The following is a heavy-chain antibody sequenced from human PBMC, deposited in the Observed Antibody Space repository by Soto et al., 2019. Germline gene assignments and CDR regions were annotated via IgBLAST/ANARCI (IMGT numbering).Heavy chain of an antibody. CDR3: AKGHLTFTELFDY. Sequence: GGSLRLSCAASGFTFSSYAMHWVRQAPGKGLEWVAVISYDGINTYFADSVKGRFTISRDTSKNTLSLQMNSLRAEDTAVYYCAKGHLTFTELFDYWGQGTLVTVSS. J-gene: IGHJ4*02. CDR2: ISYDGINT. CDR1: GFTFSSYA. D-gene: IGHD1-26*01. V-gene: IGHV3-30*18.